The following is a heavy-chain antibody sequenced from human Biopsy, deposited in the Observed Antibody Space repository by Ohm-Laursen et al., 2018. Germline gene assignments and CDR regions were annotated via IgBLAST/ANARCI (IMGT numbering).Heavy chain of an antibody. Sequence: SETLSLTCAVSGYSISSDYRWGWIRQAPGKTLEWLGNIFKDGNTHYNPALRSRLIFLIDTSKNQFSLMMTSVSGADTAVYFCARVGSGWAPFDKWGPGTLVTVSS. CDR2: IFKDGNT. J-gene: IGHJ4*02. CDR3: ARVGSGWAPFDK. CDR1: GYSISSDYR. D-gene: IGHD6-19*01. V-gene: IGHV4-38-2*01.